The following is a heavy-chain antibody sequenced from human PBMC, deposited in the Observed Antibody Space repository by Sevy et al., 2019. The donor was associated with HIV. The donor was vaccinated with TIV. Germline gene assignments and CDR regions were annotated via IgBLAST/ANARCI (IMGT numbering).Heavy chain of an antibody. V-gene: IGHV3-23*01. Sequence: GGSLRLSCAASGFAFYDYSMSWIRQAPGKGLEWFATLSFGCGKINYADSVKGRFTISRDNSKNSFYLQMDNLRVEDTALYYCAREGCTRPHDYWGQRTRVTVSS. J-gene: IGHJ4*02. CDR1: GFAFYDYS. D-gene: IGHD2-8*01. CDR2: LSFGCGKI. CDR3: AREGCTRPHDY.